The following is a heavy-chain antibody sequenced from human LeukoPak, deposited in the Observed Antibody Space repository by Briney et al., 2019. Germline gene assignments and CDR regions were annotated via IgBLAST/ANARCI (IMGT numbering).Heavy chain of an antibody. CDR3: ARDRYDYVWGSYRYGLSPHLDY. J-gene: IGHJ4*02. CDR2: INSDGSST. D-gene: IGHD3-16*02. Sequence: PGGSLRLSCAASGFTFSSYWMHWVRQAPGKGLVWVSRINSDGSSTSYADSVKGRFTISRDNAKNTLYLQMNSLRAEDTAVYYCARDRYDYVWGSYRYGLSPHLDYWGQGTLVTVSS. V-gene: IGHV3-74*01. CDR1: GFTFSSYW.